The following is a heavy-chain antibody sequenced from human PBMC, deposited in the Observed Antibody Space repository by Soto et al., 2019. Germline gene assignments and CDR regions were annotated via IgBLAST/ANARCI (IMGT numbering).Heavy chain of an antibody. Sequence: SETLSLTCTVSGGSISSGDYYWSWIRQPPGKGLEWIGYIYYSGSTYYNPSLKSRVTISVDTSKNQFSLKLSSVTAADTAVYYFARATWQGLRYYGMDVWGQGTTVTVSS. CDR2: IYYSGST. CDR1: GGSISSGDYY. CDR3: ARATWQGLRYYGMDV. V-gene: IGHV4-30-4*01. D-gene: IGHD3-16*01. J-gene: IGHJ6*02.